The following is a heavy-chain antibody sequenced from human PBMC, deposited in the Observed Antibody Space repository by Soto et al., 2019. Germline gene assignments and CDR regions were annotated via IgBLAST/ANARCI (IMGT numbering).Heavy chain of an antibody. V-gene: IGHV4-39*01. D-gene: IGHD3-22*01. CDR1: GGSISSSTYY. J-gene: IGHJ5*02. CDR3: ARHSYYDSSGYYLVNWFDP. CDR2: FFIGGNT. Sequence: SETLSLTCTVSGGSISSSTYYWGWMRQPPGKGLEWIASFFIGGNTYYNPSLKSRVTISVDTSKNQFSLKLSSVTAADTAVYYCARHSYYDSSGYYLVNWFDPWGQGTLVTVSS.